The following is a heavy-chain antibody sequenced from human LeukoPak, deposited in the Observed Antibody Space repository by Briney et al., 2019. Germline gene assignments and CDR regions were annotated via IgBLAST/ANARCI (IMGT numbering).Heavy chain of an antibody. CDR1: GGTFSSYA. CDR3: ARDPLGTTAAFDI. Sequence: SVKVSCKASGGTFSSYAISWVRQAPGQGLEWMGGIIPIFGTADYAQKFQGRVTITADESTSTAYMELSSLRSEDTAVYYCARDPLGTTAAFDIWGQGTMVTVSS. J-gene: IGHJ3*02. D-gene: IGHD1-1*01. CDR2: IIPIFGTA. V-gene: IGHV1-69*13.